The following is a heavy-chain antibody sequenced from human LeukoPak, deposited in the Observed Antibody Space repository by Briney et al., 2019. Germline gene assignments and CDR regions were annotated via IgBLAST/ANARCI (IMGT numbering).Heavy chain of an antibody. CDR3: ATFSRTGYSYAHGGDY. Sequence: SETLSLTCTVSGGSISSYYWSWIRQPPGKGLEWIGYIYYSGSTYYNPSLKSRVTISVDTSKNQFSLKLSSVTAADTAVYYCATFSRTGYSYAHGGDYWGQGTLVTVSS. J-gene: IGHJ4*02. D-gene: IGHD5-18*01. CDR1: GGSISSYY. V-gene: IGHV4-59*12. CDR2: IYYSGST.